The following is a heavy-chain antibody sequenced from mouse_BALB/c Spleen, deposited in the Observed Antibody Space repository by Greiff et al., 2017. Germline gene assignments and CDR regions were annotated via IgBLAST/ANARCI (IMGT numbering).Heavy chain of an antibody. J-gene: IGHJ3*01. V-gene: IGHV5-6-2*01. CDR1: GFTFSSYY. CDR2: INSNGGST. CDR3: ARQNGSSFFAY. D-gene: IGHD1-1*01. Sequence: EVQLVESGGGLVKRGGSLKLSCAASGFTFSSYYMSWVRQTPEKRLELVAAINSNGGSTYYPDTVKGRFTISRDNAKNTLYLQMSSLKSEDTALYYCARQNGSSFFAYWGQGTLVTVSA.